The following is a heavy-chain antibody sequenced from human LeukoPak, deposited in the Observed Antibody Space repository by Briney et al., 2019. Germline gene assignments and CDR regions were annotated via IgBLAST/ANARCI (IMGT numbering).Heavy chain of an antibody. CDR2: ISSSSSYI. CDR1: GFTFSSYR. V-gene: IGHV3-21*01. D-gene: IGHD3-10*01. J-gene: IGHJ5*01. CDR3: AKAATYFYGSVTYDWFES. Sequence: GGSLRLSCAASGFTFSSYRMNWVRQGPGKGLEWISSISSSSSYIYYADSVKGRFTISRDNGKNTIYLQMNSLRVDDTAIYYCAKAATYFYGSVTYDWFESWGQGTLVTVSS.